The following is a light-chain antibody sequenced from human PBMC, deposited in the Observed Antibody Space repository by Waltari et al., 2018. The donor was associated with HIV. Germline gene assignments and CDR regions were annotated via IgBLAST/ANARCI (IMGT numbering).Light chain of an antibody. CDR3: MLFFRSSYL. CDR2: SSN. CDR1: TGPVSAGPY. J-gene: IGLJ2*01. Sequence: QTLVTQEPSLTVAPGGTITHTRSSVTGPVSAGPYANWFQQKPGQPPRPMFYSSNRRHSATPARFSASLVGDRAALTLSDVWPDDQAVYFCMLFFRSSYLFGGGTKVTVL. V-gene: IGLV7-43*01.